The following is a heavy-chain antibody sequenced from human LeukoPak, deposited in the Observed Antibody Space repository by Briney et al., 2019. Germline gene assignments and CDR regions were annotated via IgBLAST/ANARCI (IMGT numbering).Heavy chain of an antibody. J-gene: IGHJ3*02. CDR3: ARGGGIVVVPDTCGAFDI. V-gene: IGHV3-74*01. CDR1: GFTFSSYW. CDR2: INSDGSST. D-gene: IGHD2-2*01. Sequence: GGSLRLSCAASGFTFSSYWMHWVRQAPGKGLVWVSRINSDGSSTSYADSVKGRFTISRDNAKDTLYLQMNSLRAEDTAVYYCARGGGIVVVPDTCGAFDIWGQGTMVTVSS.